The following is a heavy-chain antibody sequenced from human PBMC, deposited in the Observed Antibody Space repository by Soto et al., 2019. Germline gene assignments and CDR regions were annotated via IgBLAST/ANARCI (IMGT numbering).Heavy chain of an antibody. V-gene: IGHV4-4*02. CDR1: GDSITGDNW. CDR2: IHHSGAT. CDR3: ATQGFYRMGV. J-gene: IGHJ6*02. Sequence: QVQLQESGPGLVQPSGTLSLTCAVSGDSITGDNWWSWVRQPPGKGLEWIGEIHHSGATNYNPSLKRRVTISVDKSKNQFPLKLNSVTAADTAMFYCATQGFYRMGVWGRGTTVTVSS.